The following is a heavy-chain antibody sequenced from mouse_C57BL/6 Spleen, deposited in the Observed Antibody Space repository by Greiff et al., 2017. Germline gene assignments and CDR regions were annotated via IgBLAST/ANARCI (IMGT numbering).Heavy chain of an antibody. J-gene: IGHJ2*01. CDR2: INPNYGTT. CDR3: ARAARGSSPTLFY. D-gene: IGHD1-1*01. Sequence: VQLQQSGPELVKPGASVQISCKASGYSFTDYNMNWVKQSNGKSLEWIGVINPNYGTTSYNQTFKGKATLTVDQSSSTAYMQLNSLTSEDSAVYYCARAARGSSPTLFYWGQGTTLTVSS. CDR1: GYSFTDYN. V-gene: IGHV1-39*01.